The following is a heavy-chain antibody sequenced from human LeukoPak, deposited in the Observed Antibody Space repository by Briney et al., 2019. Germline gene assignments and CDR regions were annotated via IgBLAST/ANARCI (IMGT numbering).Heavy chain of an antibody. CDR2: INTNTGNP. V-gene: IGHV7-4-1*02. D-gene: IGHD3-10*01. J-gene: IGHJ4*02. CDR1: GYSFTKYD. Sequence: ASVKVSCKASGYSFTKYDMNWVRQAPGQGLEWMGWINTNTGNPTYAQGFTGRFVFSLDTSVSTAYLQINSLKAEDTAVYYCARNNADGEGRFGVWGQGTLVTVSS. CDR3: ARNNADGEGRFGV.